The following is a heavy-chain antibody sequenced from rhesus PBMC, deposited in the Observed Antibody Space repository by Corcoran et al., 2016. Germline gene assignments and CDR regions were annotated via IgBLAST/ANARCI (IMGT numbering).Heavy chain of an antibody. CDR2: ISGGSDTT. J-gene: IGHJ4*01. D-gene: IGHD2-27*01. CDR3: AREIVVIITAPRYYFDY. CDR1: GGSVSSSDW. V-gene: IGHV4-65*01. Sequence: QVQLQESGPGLLKPSETLSLTCAVSGGSVSSSDWWSWIRQPPGKGLRWIGYISGGSDTTHNNPTLKRRVHISTDTSKNQFSMKLSSVTAADTAVYYCAREIVVIITAPRYYFDYWGQGVLVTVSS.